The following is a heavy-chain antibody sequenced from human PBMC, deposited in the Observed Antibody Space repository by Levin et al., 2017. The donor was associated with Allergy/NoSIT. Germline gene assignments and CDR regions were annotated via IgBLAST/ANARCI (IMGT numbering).Heavy chain of an antibody. CDR2: IRDDGSEK. CDR1: GFRFNTYW. Sequence: SCAASGFRFNTYWMTWVRQVPGKGLEWVANIRDDGSEKYYVESVKGRFTISRDNAKNSLYLQMDRLRVEDTAVYYCARDSNWGPGKICDPWGQGTLVTVSS. D-gene: IGHD7-27*01. CDR3: ARDSNWGPGKICDP. V-gene: IGHV3-7*01. J-gene: IGHJ5*02.